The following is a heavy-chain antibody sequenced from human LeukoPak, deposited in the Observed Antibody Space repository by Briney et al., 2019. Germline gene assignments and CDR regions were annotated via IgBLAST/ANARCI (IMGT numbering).Heavy chain of an antibody. CDR1: GGSFSGYY. Sequence: SETLSLTCAVYGGSFSGYYWSWIRQPPGKGLEWIGEINHSGSTNYNPSLKSRVTISVDTSKNQFSLKLSSVTAADTAAYYCARGGYYDILTGYENWFDPWGQGTLVTVSS. CDR2: INHSGST. J-gene: IGHJ5*02. V-gene: IGHV4-34*01. CDR3: ARGGYYDILTGYENWFDP. D-gene: IGHD3-9*01.